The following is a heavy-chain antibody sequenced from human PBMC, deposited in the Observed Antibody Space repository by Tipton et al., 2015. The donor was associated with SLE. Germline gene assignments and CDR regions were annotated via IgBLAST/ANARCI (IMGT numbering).Heavy chain of an antibody. V-gene: IGHV4-34*01. CDR1: GGSFSGYS. J-gene: IGHJ4*02. Sequence: TLSLTCAVYGGSFSGYSWSWIRQPPGKGLEWIGEINHSGSTNYNPSLKSRVTISVDTSKNQFSLKLSSVTAADTAVYYCARDLAARGGHYFDYWGQGTLVTVSS. D-gene: IGHD6-6*01. CDR2: INHSGST. CDR3: ARDLAARGGHYFDY.